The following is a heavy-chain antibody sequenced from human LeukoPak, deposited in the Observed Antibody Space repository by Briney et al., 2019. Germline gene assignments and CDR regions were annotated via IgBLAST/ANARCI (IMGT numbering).Heavy chain of an antibody. D-gene: IGHD2-2*01. CDR1: GYTFTSYG. CDR2: ISAHNGNT. CDR3: ASYKTSCSSTSCYDPFDY. J-gene: IGHJ4*02. V-gene: IGHV1-18*01. Sequence: ASVKVSCKASGYTFTSYGISWVRQAPGRGLEWMAWISAHNGNTNYAQNLRDRVTLTTDTSTSTVYMELRSLRSDDTAVYYCASYKTSCSSTSCYDPFDYWGQGNLVTVSS.